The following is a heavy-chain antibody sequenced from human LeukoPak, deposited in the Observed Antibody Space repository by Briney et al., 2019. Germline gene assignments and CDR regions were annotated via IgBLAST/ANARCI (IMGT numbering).Heavy chain of an antibody. CDR3: ARAPLEPGIPSAFDY. Sequence: SVKVSCKASGGTFSSYAISWVRQAPGQGLEWMGGIIPIFGTANYAQKFQGRVTITADESTSTAYMELSSLRSEDTAVYYCARAPLEPGIPSAFDYWGQGTLVTVSS. CDR2: IIPIFGTA. D-gene: IGHD3-10*01. V-gene: IGHV1-69*13. J-gene: IGHJ4*02. CDR1: GGTFSSYA.